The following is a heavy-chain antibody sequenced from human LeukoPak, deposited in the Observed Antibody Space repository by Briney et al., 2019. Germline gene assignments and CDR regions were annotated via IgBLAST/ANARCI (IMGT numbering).Heavy chain of an antibody. CDR3: ARASHDYGDYSHFDY. J-gene: IGHJ4*02. V-gene: IGHV4-4*02. D-gene: IGHD4-17*01. CDR2: IYHSGST. Sequence: SETLSLTCSVSGGSISSRNWWSWVRQPPGKGLEWIGEIYHSGSTNYNPSLKTRVTISVDKSKNQFSLKLSSVTAADTAVYYCARASHDYGDYSHFDYWGQGTLVTVSS. CDR1: GGSISSRNW.